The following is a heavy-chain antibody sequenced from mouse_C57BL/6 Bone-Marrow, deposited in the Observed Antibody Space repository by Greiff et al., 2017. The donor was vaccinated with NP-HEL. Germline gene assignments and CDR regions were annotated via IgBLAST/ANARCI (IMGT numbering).Heavy chain of an antibody. CDR2: IWTGGGT. CDR1: GFSLTSYA. CDR3: ARNDYDGGPYYAMDY. J-gene: IGHJ4*01. Sequence: QVQLQQSGPGLVAPSQSLSITCTVSGFSLTSYAISWVRQPPGKGLEWLGVIWTGGGTNYNSALKSRLSISKDNSKSQVFLKMNSLQTDDTARYYCARNDYDGGPYYAMDYWGQGTSVTVSS. D-gene: IGHD2-4*01. V-gene: IGHV2-9-1*01.